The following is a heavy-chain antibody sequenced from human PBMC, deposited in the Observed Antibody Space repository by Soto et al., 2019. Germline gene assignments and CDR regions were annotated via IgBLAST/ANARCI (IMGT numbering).Heavy chain of an antibody. J-gene: IGHJ1*01. Sequence: QVQLVESGGGVVQPGRSLRLSCAASGFTFSSYGMHWVRQAPGKGLEWVAVIWYDGSNKYYADSVTGRFTISRDNSKNTLYLQMNSLRAEDTAVYYCARDRWQKQGEQYFQHWGQGTLVTVSS. D-gene: IGHD1-1*01. CDR1: GFTFSSYG. V-gene: IGHV3-33*01. CDR3: ARDRWQKQGEQYFQH. CDR2: IWYDGSNK.